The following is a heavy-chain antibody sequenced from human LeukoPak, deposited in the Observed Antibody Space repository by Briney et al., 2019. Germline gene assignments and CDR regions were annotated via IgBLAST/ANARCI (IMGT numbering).Heavy chain of an antibody. Sequence: SRTLSLTCAVSGDSFSRNNAAWDWLSQSPSRGLEWLGRTYYRSKWYNDYAVSVKGRITFNPDTFKNQFSLQLNSVTPEDTAVYYCAGGSSRPLDYWGQGTLVTVSS. CDR3: AGGSSRPLDY. CDR2: TYYRSKWYN. V-gene: IGHV6-1*01. CDR1: GDSFSRNNAA. D-gene: IGHD6-13*01. J-gene: IGHJ4*02.